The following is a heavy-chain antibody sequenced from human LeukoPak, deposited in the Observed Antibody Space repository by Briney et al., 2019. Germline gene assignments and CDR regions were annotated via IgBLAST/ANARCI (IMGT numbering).Heavy chain of an antibody. CDR3: AKVAYSSPWDYLDY. D-gene: IGHD6-6*01. J-gene: IGHJ4*02. V-gene: IGHV3-23*01. CDR2: VSGSGDST. CDR1: GFSFSSYA. Sequence: GSLRLSCAASGFSFSSYALNWVRQAPGKGLEWVSAVSGSGDSTYYADSVMGRFTISRDNSKNTLYLQMNSLRAEDTAVYYCAKVAYSSPWDYLDYWGQGTLVTVSS.